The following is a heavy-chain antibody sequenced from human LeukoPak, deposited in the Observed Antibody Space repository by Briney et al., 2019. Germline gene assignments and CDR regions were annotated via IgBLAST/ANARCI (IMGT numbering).Heavy chain of an antibody. Sequence: SVKVSCKASGGTFSSYAISWVRQAPGQGLEWMGRIIPIFGTANYAQKFQGRVTITTDESTSTAYMELSSLRSEDTAVYYCARALGEWLPPRNWFDPWGQGTLVTVSS. CDR2: IIPIFGTA. CDR1: GGTFSSYA. V-gene: IGHV1-69*05. CDR3: ARALGEWLPPRNWFDP. J-gene: IGHJ5*02. D-gene: IGHD3-3*01.